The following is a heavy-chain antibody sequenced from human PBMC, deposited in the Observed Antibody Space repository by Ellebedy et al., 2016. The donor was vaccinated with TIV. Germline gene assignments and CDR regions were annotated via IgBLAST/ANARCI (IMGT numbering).Heavy chain of an antibody. CDR3: ARDSSGENRYFDL. CDR2: IIPILGIA. V-gene: IGHV1-69*04. Sequence: SVKVSCXASGYTFTSYGISWVRQAPGQGLEWMGRIIPILGIANYAQKFQGRVTITADKSTSTAYMELSSLRSEDTAVYYCARDSSGENRYFDLWGRGTLVTVSS. J-gene: IGHJ2*01. CDR1: GYTFTSYG. D-gene: IGHD3-3*01.